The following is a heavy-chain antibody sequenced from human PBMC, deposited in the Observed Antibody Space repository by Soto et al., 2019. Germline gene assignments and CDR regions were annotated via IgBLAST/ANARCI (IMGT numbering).Heavy chain of an antibody. CDR1: GYTFTSYG. V-gene: IGHV1-18*01. J-gene: IGHJ6*02. Sequence: QVQLVQSGVEVKKPGAAVKVSCKASGYTFTSYGIAWVRQAPGQGPEWMGWISSNSLMANNAQKFEGRVTMTSDTSTNTAFLELRSLRSDDTAVYYCARNTFSHYYGMDVWGQGTSVTVSS. D-gene: IGHD5-18*01. CDR3: ARNTFSHYYGMDV. CDR2: ISSNSLMA.